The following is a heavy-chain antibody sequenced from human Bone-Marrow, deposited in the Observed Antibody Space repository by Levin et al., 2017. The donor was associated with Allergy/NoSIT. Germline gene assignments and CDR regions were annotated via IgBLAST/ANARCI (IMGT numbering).Heavy chain of an antibody. Sequence: GGSLRLSCAASGFTVSSTYMSWVRQAPGKGLECVSVINSGGITYYADSVKGRFTISRDNSKNTLYLQVTSLGAEDTAVYYCARASGWGNYYDYWGQGTLVTVSS. V-gene: IGHV3-53*01. CDR1: GFTVSSTY. D-gene: IGHD3-16*01. CDR3: ARASGWGNYYDY. J-gene: IGHJ4*02. CDR2: INSGGIT.